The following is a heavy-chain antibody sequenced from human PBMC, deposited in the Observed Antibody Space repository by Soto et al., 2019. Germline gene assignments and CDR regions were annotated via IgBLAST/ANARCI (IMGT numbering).Heavy chain of an antibody. J-gene: IGHJ4*02. CDR2: IRSKANSYAT. D-gene: IGHD5-18*01. Sequence: VRLSCAAYGFTFSGSAMHWVRQASGKGLEWVGRIRSKANSYATAYAASVKGRFTISRDDSKNTAYLQMNSLKTEDTAVYYCTSTRGYSYGYRGVRDYWGQGTLVTVSS. V-gene: IGHV3-73*01. CDR3: TSTRGYSYGYRGVRDY. CDR1: GFTFSGSA.